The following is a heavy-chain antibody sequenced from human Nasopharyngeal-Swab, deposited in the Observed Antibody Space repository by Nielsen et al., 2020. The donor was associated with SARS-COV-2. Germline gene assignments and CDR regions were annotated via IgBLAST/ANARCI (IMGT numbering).Heavy chain of an antibody. CDR2: INHSGST. Sequence: PGKGLEWIGEINHSGSTNYNPSFKSRVTISVDTSKSQFSLKLSSVTAADTAVYYCARTYDYVWGSYRQMGWFDPWGQGTLVTVSS. CDR3: ARTYDYVWGSYRQMGWFDP. D-gene: IGHD3-16*02. V-gene: IGHV4-34*01. J-gene: IGHJ5*02.